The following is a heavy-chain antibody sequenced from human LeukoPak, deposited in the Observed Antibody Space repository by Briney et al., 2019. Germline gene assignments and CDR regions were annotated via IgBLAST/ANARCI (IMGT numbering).Heavy chain of an antibody. J-gene: IGHJ4*02. CDR2: IYWNDKD. D-gene: IGHD1-1*01. CDR1: GFSITSSGLA. V-gene: IGHV2-5*01. Sequence: ESGPTLVKPTETLTLTCTCSGFSITSSGLAVGWIRQPPGKALEWLGHIYWNDKDDYNTFLRSRLTITKDTSESHVVLTMTNMDPVDTATYYCAHLTTSAYYYDYWGQGTLVTVSS. CDR3: AHLTTSAYYYDY.